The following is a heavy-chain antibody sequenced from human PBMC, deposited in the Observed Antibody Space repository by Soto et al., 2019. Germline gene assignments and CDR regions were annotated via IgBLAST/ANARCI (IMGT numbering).Heavy chain of an antibody. Sequence: VQLVESGGGVVQPGRSLRLSCIASGFTFSSYGMHWVRQTPGEGLEWVAVIWYDGSKKYYVDSVKGRFTISRDNSRNTLDLQMNSLRAEDTGVYFCARMVGTATFSFGLDVWGQGTTVTVSS. J-gene: IGHJ6*02. CDR2: IWYDGSKK. V-gene: IGHV3-33*01. CDR3: ARMVGTATFSFGLDV. CDR1: GFTFSSYG. D-gene: IGHD2-21*02.